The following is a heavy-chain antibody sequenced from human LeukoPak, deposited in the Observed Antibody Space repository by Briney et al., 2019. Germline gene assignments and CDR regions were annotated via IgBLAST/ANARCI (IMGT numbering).Heavy chain of an antibody. D-gene: IGHD5-18*01. CDR1: ARSISSYY. CDR2: IYYSGST. Sequence: SETLSLTCTVSARSISSYYWSWIRQPPGKGLEWIGYIYYSGSTNYNPSLKSRVTISVDTSKNQFSLKLSSVTAADTAVYYCARVGIRYGYVDYWGQGTLVTVSS. CDR3: ARVGIRYGYVDY. J-gene: IGHJ4*02. V-gene: IGHV4-59*01.